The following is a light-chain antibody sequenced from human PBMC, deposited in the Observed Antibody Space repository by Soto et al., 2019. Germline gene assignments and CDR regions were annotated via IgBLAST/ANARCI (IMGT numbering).Light chain of an antibody. V-gene: IGKV1-5*03. CDR3: QQYESFPRT. J-gene: IGKJ1*01. Sequence: DIQMTQSPSTLSASVGDRVTITSRASQRINNWLAWYQQKPGKAPKLFIFKASTLESGVTSRFSGSRSGTEFTLSISSLQPDDFATYFCQQYESFPRTFGQGTKVEIK. CDR2: KAS. CDR1: QRINNW.